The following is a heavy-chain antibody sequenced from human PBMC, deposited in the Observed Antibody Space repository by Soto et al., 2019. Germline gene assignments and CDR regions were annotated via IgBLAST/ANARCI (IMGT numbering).Heavy chain of an antibody. D-gene: IGHD2-15*01. CDR3: AKEISGGWNDY. CDR1: GFTFSTYA. CDR2: ISGSGGTT. J-gene: IGHJ4*02. Sequence: GGSLRLSCAASGFTFSTYAMTWVRQAPGKGLEWVSVISGSGGTTYYADSVKGRFTISRDNSKNTLYLQMNSLRAEDTAVYFCAKEISGGWNDYWGQGTLVTVS. V-gene: IGHV3-23*01.